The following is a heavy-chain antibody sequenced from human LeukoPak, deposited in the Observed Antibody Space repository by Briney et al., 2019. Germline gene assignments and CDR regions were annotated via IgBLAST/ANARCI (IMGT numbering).Heavy chain of an antibody. CDR2: IKQDGSEK. D-gene: IGHD2-2*01. V-gene: IGHV3-7*01. Sequence: GGSLRLSCAASGFTFNNHWMCWVRQAPGKGLEWVANIKQDGSEKFYVDSVKGRFTISRDNAKNSLYLQMDSLRAEDTAVYYCARDELWTVVEPALDYWGQGTLVTVSS. CDR1: GFTFNNHW. CDR3: ARDELWTVVEPALDY. J-gene: IGHJ4*02.